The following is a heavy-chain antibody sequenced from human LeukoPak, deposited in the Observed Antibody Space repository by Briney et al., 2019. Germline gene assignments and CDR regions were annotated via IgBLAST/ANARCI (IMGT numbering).Heavy chain of an antibody. Sequence: GGSLRLSCAASRFIFSDYWMSWVRQAPGKGLEWVATIKPDGSETYCVDSVKGRFTISRDNAKNSLYLQMDSLRTEDTAVYYCARERLSAFDIWGRGALVSVSS. J-gene: IGHJ3*02. CDR2: IKPDGSET. CDR1: RFIFSDYW. D-gene: IGHD2/OR15-2a*01. CDR3: ARERLSAFDI. V-gene: IGHV3-7*04.